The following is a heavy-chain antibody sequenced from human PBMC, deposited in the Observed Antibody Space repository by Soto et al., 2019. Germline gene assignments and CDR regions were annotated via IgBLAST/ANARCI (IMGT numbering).Heavy chain of an antibody. CDR1: GFTFSSYG. CDR2: IWYDGSNK. J-gene: IGHJ4*02. Sequence: PGGSLRLSCAASGFTFSSYGMHWVRQAPGKWLEWVAVIWYDGSNKYYADSVKGRFTISRDNSKNTLYLQMNSLRAEDTAVYYCARVSRPHIAARNHFDYWGQGTLVNVSS. D-gene: IGHD6-6*01. V-gene: IGHV3-33*01. CDR3: ARVSRPHIAARNHFDY.